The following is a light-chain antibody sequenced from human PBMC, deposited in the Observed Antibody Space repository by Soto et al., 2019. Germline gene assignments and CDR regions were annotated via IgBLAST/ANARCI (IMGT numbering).Light chain of an antibody. CDR3: QHFGGSLPVT. CDR1: QSVSSSY. V-gene: IGKV3-20*01. J-gene: IGKJ1*01. Sequence: EIVLTQSPGTLSLSPGERATLSCRASQSVSSSYLAWYQQKPGQAPRLLIYGASSRATGIPDRFSGSGSGTDFTLTISRLEPEDFAVYYCQHFGGSLPVTFGQGTKVDIK. CDR2: GAS.